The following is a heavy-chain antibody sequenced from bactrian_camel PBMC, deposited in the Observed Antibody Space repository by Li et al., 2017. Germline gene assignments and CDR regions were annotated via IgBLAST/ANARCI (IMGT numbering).Heavy chain of an antibody. J-gene: IGHJ4*01. CDR2: IEARGSA. CDR3: AADPACTWYGLDVY. CDR1: GFTFGSFD. V-gene: IGHV3S55*01. D-gene: IGHD6*01. Sequence: HVQLVESGGGLVQPGGSLRLSCAASGFTFGSFDMGWYRQAPGNECRLVSIIEARGSAYYTDSVKGRFTISKDNAKKILYLQMNSLKPEDTAVYYCAADPACTWYGLDVYWGQGTQVTVS.